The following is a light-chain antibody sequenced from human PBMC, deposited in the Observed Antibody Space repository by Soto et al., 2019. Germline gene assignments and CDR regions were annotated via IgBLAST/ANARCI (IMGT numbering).Light chain of an antibody. CDR2: EVS. V-gene: IGLV2-8*01. Sequence: QSVLTQPPSASGSPGQSVTISCTGTSSDVGVYNYVSWYQPHPGKAPKLMIYEVSKRPSGVPDRFSGSKSGNTASLTVSGLQAEDEADYYCSSFAGNNNLVFGGGTKLTVL. J-gene: IGLJ2*01. CDR3: SSFAGNNNLV. CDR1: SSDVGVYNY.